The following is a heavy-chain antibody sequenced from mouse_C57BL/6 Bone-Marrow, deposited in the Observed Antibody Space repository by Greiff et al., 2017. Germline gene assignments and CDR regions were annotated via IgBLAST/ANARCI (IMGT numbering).Heavy chain of an antibody. CDR2: ISDGGSYT. V-gene: IGHV5-4*01. CDR1: GFTFSSYA. J-gene: IGHJ1*03. CDR3: ARDGPNWDWYFDV. D-gene: IGHD4-1*01. Sequence: DVMLVESGGGLVKPGGSLKLSCAASGFTFSSYAMSWVHQTPEKRLEWVATISDGGSYTYYPDNVKGRFTISRDNAKNNLYLQMSHLKSEDTAMYYCARDGPNWDWYFDVWGTGTTVTVSS.